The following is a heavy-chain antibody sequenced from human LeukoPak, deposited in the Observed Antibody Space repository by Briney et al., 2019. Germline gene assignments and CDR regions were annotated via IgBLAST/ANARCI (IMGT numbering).Heavy chain of an antibody. J-gene: IGHJ4*02. CDR1: GGSFSGYY. V-gene: IGHV4-34*01. CDR3: ARLPWGVYYFDY. Sequence: SETLSLTCAVYGGSFSGYYWSWIRQPPGKGLEWIGEINHSGSTNYNPSLRSRVTISVDKSKNQFSLKLSSVTAADTAVYYCARLPWGVYYFDYWGQGTLVTVSS. CDR2: INHSGST. D-gene: IGHD7-27*01.